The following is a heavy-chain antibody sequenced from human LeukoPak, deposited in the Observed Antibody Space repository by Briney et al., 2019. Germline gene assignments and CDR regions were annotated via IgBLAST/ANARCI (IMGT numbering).Heavy chain of an antibody. CDR2: ISSNGGST. CDR3: AREPSRGQAYFDY. CDR1: GFTFSSYA. J-gene: IGHJ4*02. Sequence: GGSLRLSCAASGFTFSSYAMHWVRQAPGKGPEYVSAISSNGGSTYYANSVKGRFTISRDNSKNTLYLQMGSLRAEDMAVYYCAREPSRGQAYFDYWGQGTLVTVSS. V-gene: IGHV3-64*01.